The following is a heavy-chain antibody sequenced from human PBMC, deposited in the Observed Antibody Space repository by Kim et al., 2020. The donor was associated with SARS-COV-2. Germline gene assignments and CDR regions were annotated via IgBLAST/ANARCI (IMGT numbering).Heavy chain of an antibody. D-gene: IGHD3-3*01. V-gene: IGHV1-18*01. J-gene: IGHJ4*02. CDR3: ARGSLFTIFDY. Sequence: NNARKLQGRVTMTTDTSTSTAYMELRSLRSDDTAVYYCARGSLFTIFDYWGQGTLVTVSS.